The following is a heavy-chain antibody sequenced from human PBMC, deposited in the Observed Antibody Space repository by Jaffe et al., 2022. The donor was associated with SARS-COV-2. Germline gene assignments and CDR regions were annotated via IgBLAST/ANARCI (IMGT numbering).Heavy chain of an antibody. Sequence: EVQLVESGGGLVQPGGSLRLSCAASGFAFSSHWMHWVRQGPGKGLVWVSRINSDGSSTSYADSVKGRFTISRDNAKNTLYLQMNSLRAEDTAVYYCGRASPAGRFGEPYMDVWGKGTTVTVSS. D-gene: IGHD3-10*01. J-gene: IGHJ6*03. V-gene: IGHV3-74*01. CDR2: INSDGSST. CDR1: GFAFSSHW. CDR3: GRASPAGRFGEPYMDV.